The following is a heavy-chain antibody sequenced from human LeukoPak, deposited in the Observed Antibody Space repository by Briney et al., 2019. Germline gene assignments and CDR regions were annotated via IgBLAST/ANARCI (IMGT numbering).Heavy chain of an antibody. V-gene: IGHV3-21*01. CDR1: GFTFSSYS. J-gene: IGHJ6*03. CDR2: ISSSSSYI. D-gene: IGHD1-7*01. CDR3: ARDRAGSWNYLYYYYYMDV. Sequence: PGGSLRLSCAASGFTFSSYSMNWVRPAPGKGLEWVSSISSSSSYIYYADSVKGRFTISRDNAKNSLYLQMNSLRAEDTAVYYCARDRAGSWNYLYYYYYMDVWGKGTTVTVSS.